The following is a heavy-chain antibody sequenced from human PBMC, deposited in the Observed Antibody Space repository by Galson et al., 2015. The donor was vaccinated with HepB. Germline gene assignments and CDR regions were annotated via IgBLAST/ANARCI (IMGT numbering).Heavy chain of an antibody. D-gene: IGHD5-12*01. J-gene: IGHJ4*02. CDR3: ARGRGYSGAYFDY. CDR1: GFTFSSYE. CDR2: ISSSGSTI. V-gene: IGHV3-48*03. Sequence: PLRLSCAASGFTFSSYEMNWVRQAPGKGLEWVSYISSSGSTIYYADSVKGRFTISRDNAKNSLYLQMNSLRAEDTAVYYCARGRGYSGAYFDYWGQGTLVTVSS.